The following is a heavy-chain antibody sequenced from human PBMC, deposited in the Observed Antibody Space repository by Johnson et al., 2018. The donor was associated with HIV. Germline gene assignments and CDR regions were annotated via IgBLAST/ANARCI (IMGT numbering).Heavy chain of an antibody. Sequence: QVQLVESGGGVVQPGRSLRLSCATSGFTFSSFGMHWVRQAPGKGLEWVAVISYDGSNKYYADSVKGRFIISRDNSKNTLYLQINSLRSEDTGVFYCAKGDLDCTDDFCYVDAFDMWGQGTMVTVSS. CDR2: ISYDGSNK. V-gene: IGHV3-30*18. D-gene: IGHD3/OR15-3a*01. J-gene: IGHJ3*02. CDR3: AKGDLDCTDDFCYVDAFDM. CDR1: GFTFSSFG.